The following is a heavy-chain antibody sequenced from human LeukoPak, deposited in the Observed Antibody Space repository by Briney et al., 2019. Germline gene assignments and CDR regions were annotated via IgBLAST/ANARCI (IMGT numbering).Heavy chain of an antibody. V-gene: IGHV4-34*01. Sequence: SETLSLTCAVYGGSFSGYYWTWIRQTPEKGLEWIGEMNPSGSTNYNPSLKSRVTISVDTPKNQFSLELSSVTAADTAVYYCARGRQDVTMIVVVMTAVSYYLDVWGKGTTVTVS. CDR3: ARGRQDVTMIVVVMTAVSYYLDV. CDR2: MNPSGST. CDR1: GGSFSGYY. J-gene: IGHJ6*03. D-gene: IGHD3-22*01.